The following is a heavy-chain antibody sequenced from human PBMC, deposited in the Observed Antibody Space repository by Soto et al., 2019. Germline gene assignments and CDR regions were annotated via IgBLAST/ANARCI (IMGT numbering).Heavy chain of an antibody. V-gene: IGHV1-18*01. J-gene: IGHJ6*02. CDR2: ISSYNDYT. CDR3: ARDRKTTLSSCDSYSGMDV. D-gene: IGHD3-10*02. CDR1: GYTVTNYG. Sequence: QVQLVQSGPEVKKPGASVKVSCKTSGYTVTNYGVSWVRQAPGQGLKWMGWISSYNDYTAYAEDLKGRVIMTTGTSTSTAYMELGSLRSDVTAVYYCARDRKTTLSSCDSYSGMDVWGHGTTVTVSS.